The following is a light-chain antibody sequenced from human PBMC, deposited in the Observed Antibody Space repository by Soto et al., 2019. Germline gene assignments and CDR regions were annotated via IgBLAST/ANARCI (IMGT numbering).Light chain of an antibody. J-gene: IGLJ2*01. CDR2: GNS. Sequence: QSVLTQPPSVSGAPGQRVTISCTGSSSNIGAGYDVHWYQHLPGTAPKLLIYGNSNRPSGVPDRFSGSKSGTSASLAITGLQAEDEAYYYCQSYDSSLSGSVFGGGTKLTVL. CDR1: SSNIGAGYD. CDR3: QSYDSSLSGSV. V-gene: IGLV1-40*01.